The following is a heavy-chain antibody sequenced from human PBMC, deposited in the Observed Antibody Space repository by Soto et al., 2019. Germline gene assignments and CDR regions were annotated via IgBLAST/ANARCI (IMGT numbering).Heavy chain of an antibody. CDR3: ARGSVDMVDRSGFYDY. D-gene: IGHD3-22*01. CDR1: GGSFSADY. Sequence: SETLSLTCAVYGGSFSADYWSWFRQPPGKGLEWIGEINHSGGTSYNPSLKSRVTISVDTSKSQFSLKLTSVTAADRAVYYCARGSVDMVDRSGFYDYCGPGTLLTVS. V-gene: IGHV4-34*01. CDR2: INHSGGT. J-gene: IGHJ4*02.